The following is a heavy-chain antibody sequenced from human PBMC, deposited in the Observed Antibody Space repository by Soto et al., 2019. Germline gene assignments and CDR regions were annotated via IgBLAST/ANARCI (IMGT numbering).Heavy chain of an antibody. CDR2: IYSGGST. CDR1: GFTVSSNY. J-gene: IGHJ4*02. V-gene: IGHV3-66*01. D-gene: IGHD1-26*01. CDR3: ARGLELLHY. Sequence: EVQLVESGGGLVQPGGSLRLSCAASGFTVSSNYISWVRQAPGKGLEWVSVIYSGGSTYYADSVKGRFTISRYNSMNTLYRQVNGLRAEDTAVYYCARGLELLHYWGQGTLVTVSS.